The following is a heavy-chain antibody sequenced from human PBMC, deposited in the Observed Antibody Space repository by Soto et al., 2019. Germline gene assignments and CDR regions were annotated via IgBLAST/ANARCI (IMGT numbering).Heavy chain of an antibody. V-gene: IGHV2-5*01. CDR2: IYWSDDK. CDR1: GFSLSSSGEG. Sequence: QITLKESGPTLVQPTQTLTLTCSFSGFSLSSSGEGVGWIRQPPGKALEWLALIYWSDDKRYSPPLKNRLTITGDTSKNQVGLTMTSLDPVDTATYYCTHRRCSGGSCYNVFDFWGQGAMVTVSS. CDR3: THRRCSGGSCYNVFDF. J-gene: IGHJ3*01. D-gene: IGHD2-15*01.